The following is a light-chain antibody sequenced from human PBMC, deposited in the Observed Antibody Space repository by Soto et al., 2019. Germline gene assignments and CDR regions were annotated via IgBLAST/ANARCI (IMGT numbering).Light chain of an antibody. J-gene: IGKJ1*01. CDR3: QHYKSYSEA. CDR1: QTISSW. V-gene: IGKV1-5*03. CDR2: KAS. Sequence: DIQMTQSPSTLSGSVGDRVTITCRASQTISSWLAWYQRKPGKAPKLLIYKASTLKSGVPSRFSGSGSGREFTLTISSLQAGDFVTYYCQHYKSYSEAFGQGTKVDIK.